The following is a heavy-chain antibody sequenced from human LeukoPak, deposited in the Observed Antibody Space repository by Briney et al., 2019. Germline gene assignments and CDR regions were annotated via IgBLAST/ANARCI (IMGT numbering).Heavy chain of an antibody. D-gene: IGHD6-13*01. Sequence: PTLHRPTHPHQLTCTITWLSPTTNGVAEVCIRQPPRKPLEWLALIYWDAEKRYSPSLKSRLTITKDTSKNQVVLTMTNLDPVDTATYYCAHRLSSAAAFDSWGPGTLVPVPS. J-gene: IGHJ4*02. CDR3: AHRLSSAAAFDS. CDR2: IYWDAEK. CDR1: WLSPTTNGVA. V-gene: IGHV2-5*02.